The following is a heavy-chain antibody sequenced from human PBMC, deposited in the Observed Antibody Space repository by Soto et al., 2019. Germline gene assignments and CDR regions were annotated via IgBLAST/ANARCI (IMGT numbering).Heavy chain of an antibody. CDR3: ARGRYSGYDPSGWFDP. CDR2: IHPGDSDT. CDR1: GYSFTSYW. J-gene: IGHJ5*02. V-gene: IGHV5-51*01. D-gene: IGHD5-12*01. Sequence: GESLKISCKGSGYSFTSYWIGWVRQMPGKGLEWMGIIHPGDSDTRYSPSFQGQVTISADKSISTAYLQWSSLKASDTAMYYCARGRYSGYDPSGWFDPWGQGTLVTVSS.